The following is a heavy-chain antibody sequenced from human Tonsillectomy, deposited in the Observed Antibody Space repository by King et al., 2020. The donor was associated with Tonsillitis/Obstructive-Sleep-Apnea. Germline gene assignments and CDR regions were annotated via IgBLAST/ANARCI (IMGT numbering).Heavy chain of an antibody. CDR1: GFSLSTSGVG. J-gene: IGHJ5*02. V-gene: IGHV2-5*02. CDR3: AHRRPYCSSNSCHRNWFDP. CDR2: IYWDNDK. D-gene: IGHD2-2*01. Sequence: TLQESGPTLVKPPQTLTLTCTFSGFSLSTSGVGVGWIRQPPGKALEWLALIYWDNDKRYSPSLKSRLSITKDTSKNQVVLTMTNMDPVDTATYYCAHRRPYCSSNSCHRNWFDPWGQGTLVTVSS.